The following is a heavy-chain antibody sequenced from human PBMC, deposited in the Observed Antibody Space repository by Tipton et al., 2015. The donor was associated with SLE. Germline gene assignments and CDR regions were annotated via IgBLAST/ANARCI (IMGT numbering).Heavy chain of an antibody. CDR1: GGSISSHY. J-gene: IGHJ4*02. D-gene: IGHD4-17*01. V-gene: IGHV4-59*11. CDR2: IYYSGST. CDR3: ARDSDYGDYVGYFDY. Sequence: LRLSCTVSGGSISSHYWSWIRQPPGKGLEWIGYIYYSGSTNYNPSLKSRGTISVDTSKNQFSLKLSSVTAADTAVYYCARDSDYGDYVGYFDYWGRGTLVTVSS.